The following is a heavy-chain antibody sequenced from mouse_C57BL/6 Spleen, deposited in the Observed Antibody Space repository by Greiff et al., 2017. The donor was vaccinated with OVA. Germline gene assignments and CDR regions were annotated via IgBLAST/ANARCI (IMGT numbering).Heavy chain of an antibody. CDR1: EYEFPSHD. D-gene: IGHD2-5*01. J-gene: IGHJ4*01. CDR2: INSDGGSS. Sequence: EVKVVESGGGLVQPGESLKLSCESTEYEFPSHDMSWVRKTPEKRLELVAAINSDGGSSYYPDTMERRFIISRDTTKKTLYLQMSSLRSEDTDLYYCARISNYVGYAMDYWGQGTSVTVSS. V-gene: IGHV5-2*01. CDR3: ARISNYVGYAMDY.